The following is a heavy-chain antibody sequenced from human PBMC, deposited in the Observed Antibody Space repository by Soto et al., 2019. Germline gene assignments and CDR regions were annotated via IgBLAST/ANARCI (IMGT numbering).Heavy chain of an antibody. J-gene: IGHJ4*02. CDR1: GFIFSGYA. CDR3: VKGSSASRPYYFDY. V-gene: IGHV3-23*01. Sequence: SGGSLRLSCEASGFIFSGYAMSWVRQAPGRRLEWISAITGSGDDTYYADYVKGRFTISRDNSKNTLYLQMSSLRAEDTALYYCVKGSSASRPYYFDYWGQGTLVTVSS. D-gene: IGHD3-22*01. CDR2: ITGSGDDT.